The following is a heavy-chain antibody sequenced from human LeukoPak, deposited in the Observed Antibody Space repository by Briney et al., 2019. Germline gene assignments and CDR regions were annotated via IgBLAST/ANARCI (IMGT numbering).Heavy chain of an antibody. CDR1: GFSFPTYA. CDR3: ARVARGYYYDSSGYYPRLYYFDY. D-gene: IGHD3-22*01. J-gene: IGHJ4*02. CDR2: IYYSGST. V-gene: IGHV4-59*01. Sequence: GSLRLSCAASGFSFPTYAMKWVRQPPVKGLEWIGYIYYSGSTNYNPSLKSRVTISVDTSKNQFSLKLSSVTAADTAVYYCARVARGYYYDSSGYYPRLYYFDYWGQGTLVTVSS.